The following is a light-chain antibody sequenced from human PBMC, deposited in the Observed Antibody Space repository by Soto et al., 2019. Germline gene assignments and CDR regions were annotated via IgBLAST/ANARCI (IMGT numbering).Light chain of an antibody. CDR3: SSYTSRSTRV. J-gene: IGLJ1*01. Sequence: QSVLTQPASVSGSPGQSITISCTGTSSDVGGYNYVSWYQQHPGKAPKLMIYEVNNRPSGVSNRFSGSKSGNTASLTISGLQAEDEADYYCSSYTSRSTRVFGTGTKLTVL. CDR2: EVN. CDR1: SSDVGGYNY. V-gene: IGLV2-14*01.